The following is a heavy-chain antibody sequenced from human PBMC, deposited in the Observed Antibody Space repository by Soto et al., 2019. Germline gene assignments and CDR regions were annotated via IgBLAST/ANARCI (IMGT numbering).Heavy chain of an antibody. V-gene: IGHV4-31*03. CDR1: GGSISSGGYY. Sequence: PSETLSLTCTVSGGSISSGGYYWSWIRQHPGKGLEWIGYIYYSGSTYYNPSLKSRVTISVDTSKNQFSLKLSSVTAADTAVYYCARDKYSYGYSDYWGQGTLVTVSS. CDR3: ARDKYSYGYSDY. J-gene: IGHJ4*02. CDR2: IYYSGST. D-gene: IGHD5-18*01.